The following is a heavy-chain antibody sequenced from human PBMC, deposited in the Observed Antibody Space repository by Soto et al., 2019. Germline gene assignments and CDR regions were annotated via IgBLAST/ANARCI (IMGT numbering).Heavy chain of an antibody. CDR2: ITGDGGGA. V-gene: IGHV3-23*01. Sequence: EVQVLESGGGLVQPGGSLRLSCVASGFIFRNYAMMWIRQAPGRGLEWVSAITGDGGGAQYADSVRGRLTISRDNSKNKLDLQMNSLRAEDTEVYYCAKDPNGDYIGAFDFWGQGRLVAVSS. CDR3: AKDPNGDYIGAFDF. CDR1: GFIFRNYA. J-gene: IGHJ3*01. D-gene: IGHD4-17*01.